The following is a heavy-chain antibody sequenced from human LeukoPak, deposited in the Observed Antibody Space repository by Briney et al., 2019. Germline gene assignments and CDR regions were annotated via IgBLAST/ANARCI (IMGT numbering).Heavy chain of an antibody. J-gene: IGHJ6*03. Sequence: ASVKVSCKASGYTFTSYGISCVRQAPGQRLEWMGWISAYNGDANYAQKLQGRVTMTTATSTSTAYMELRSLRSDATAVSYCARGAEDYYDRGYYYYYMDVWGKGTTVTISS. CDR3: ARGAEDYYDRGYYYYYMDV. V-gene: IGHV1-18*01. D-gene: IGHD3-22*01. CDR2: ISAYNGDA. CDR1: GYTFTSYG.